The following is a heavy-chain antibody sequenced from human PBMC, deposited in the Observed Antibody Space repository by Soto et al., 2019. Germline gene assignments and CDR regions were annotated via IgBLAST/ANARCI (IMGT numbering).Heavy chain of an antibody. CDR2: MSHSGGT. D-gene: IGHD1-1*01. CDR3: ARVERGTATTVVDAFDI. J-gene: IGHJ3*02. CDR1: GGFVSSGSYY. V-gene: IGHV4-34*01. Sequence: QVQLQQWGAGLLKPSETLSLTCAVYGGFVSSGSYYWSWIRQPPGKGLEWIGEMSHSGGTHFNPSLKGRVTISVDTSKNQSSLKMSSVTAADTALYYCARVERGTATTVVDAFDIWGPGTMVTVSS.